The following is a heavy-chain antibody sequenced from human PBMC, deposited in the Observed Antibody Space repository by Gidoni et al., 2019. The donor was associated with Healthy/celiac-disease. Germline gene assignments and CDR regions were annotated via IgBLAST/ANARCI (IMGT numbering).Heavy chain of an antibody. D-gene: IGHD3-9*01. V-gene: IGHV4-34*01. J-gene: IGHJ5*02. CDR3: ARGLLRYIGTNWFDP. Sequence: IGEINHSGSTNYNPSLKSRVTISVDTSKNQFSLKLSSVTAADTAVYYCARGLLRYIGTNWFDPWGQGTLVTVSS. CDR2: INHSGST.